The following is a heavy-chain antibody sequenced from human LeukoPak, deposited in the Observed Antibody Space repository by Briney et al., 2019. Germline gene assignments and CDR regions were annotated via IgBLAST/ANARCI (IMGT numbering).Heavy chain of an antibody. V-gene: IGHV4-59*01. D-gene: IGHD5-12*01. CDR2: IFDSGATNYNPST. Sequence: SETLSLTCTASGGSIISYFWSWIRQPPGKGPEWIGYIFDSGATNYNPSTNYNPSLKSRVTVSLDTSKNHFSLKLGSLTAADTAVYFCARGGVTTIAQYDYWGQGILVTVSS. J-gene: IGHJ4*02. CDR1: GGSIISYF. CDR3: ARGGVTTIAQYDY.